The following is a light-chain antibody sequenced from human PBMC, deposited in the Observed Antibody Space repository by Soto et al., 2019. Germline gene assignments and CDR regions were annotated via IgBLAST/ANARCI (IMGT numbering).Light chain of an antibody. Sequence: EIVLTQYPGTLSLSPGEASTLSCMASQSVSSNYLAWYQQKPGQAPRLLIYGASSRLTGIPARFSGSGSGTDFTLTISSLEPEDFAVYYCQQRSNRPITVGQGTRLEIK. CDR1: QSVSSNY. V-gene: IGKV3D-20*02. CDR2: GAS. CDR3: QQRSNRPIT. J-gene: IGKJ5*01.